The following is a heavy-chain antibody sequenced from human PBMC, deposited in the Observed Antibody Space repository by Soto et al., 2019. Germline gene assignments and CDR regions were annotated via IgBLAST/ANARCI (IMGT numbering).Heavy chain of an antibody. CDR3: ALFNYYDISA. CDR1: GFTVSSNY. V-gene: IGHV3-66*01. CDR2: IYTGGST. Sequence: GSLRLSCAASGFTVSSNYMTWVRQAPGKGLEWVSVIYTGGSTYYADSVKGRFTISRDNTKNTLYLQMSSLRPEDTAVYYCALFNYYDISAWGQGTLVTVSS. D-gene: IGHD3-22*01. J-gene: IGHJ5*02.